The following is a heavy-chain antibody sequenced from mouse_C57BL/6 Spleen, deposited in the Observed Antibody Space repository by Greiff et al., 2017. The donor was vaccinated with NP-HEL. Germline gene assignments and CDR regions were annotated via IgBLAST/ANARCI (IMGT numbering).Heavy chain of an antibody. J-gene: IGHJ1*03. CDR1: GYSFTSYW. D-gene: IGHD2-13*01. CDR3: AREGDYGYFDV. Sequence: QVQLQQPGAELVWPGSSVKLSCKASGYSFTSYWMHWVKQRSIQGLEWIGNIDPSDSDTHYNQKFKDKATLAVDKSSSTAYMQLSSVTSEDSAVFGCAREGDYGYFDVWGTGTTVTVSS. CDR2: IDPSDSDT. V-gene: IGHV1-52*01.